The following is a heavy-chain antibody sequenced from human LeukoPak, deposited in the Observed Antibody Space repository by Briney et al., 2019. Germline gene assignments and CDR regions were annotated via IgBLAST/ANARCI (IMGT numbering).Heavy chain of an antibody. Sequence: GGSLRLSCAASGFTFSSYSMNWVRQAPGKGLEWVAYIRYDGSNKYYADSVKGRFVISRDDSKNTLYLQMNSLRAEDTAVYYCAKDTRGSYFRYFDYWGQGTLVTVSS. CDR1: GFTFSSYS. D-gene: IGHD1-26*01. V-gene: IGHV3-30*02. CDR2: IRYDGSNK. CDR3: AKDTRGSYFRYFDY. J-gene: IGHJ4*02.